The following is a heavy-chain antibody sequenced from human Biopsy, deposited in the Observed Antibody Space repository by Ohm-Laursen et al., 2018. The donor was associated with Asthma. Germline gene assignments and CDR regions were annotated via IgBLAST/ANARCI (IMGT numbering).Heavy chain of an antibody. Sequence: SQTLPLTCTVSGDSISSPAYYWSWVRQHPGKGLEWIGYISYSGTTFYHPSLMSRLIISLDTSKNQFSLKLSSVTAADTAVYFCARAVDYSHYYGIDVWGQGTTVTVS. J-gene: IGHJ6*02. CDR3: ARAVDYSHYYGIDV. V-gene: IGHV4-31*03. CDR1: GDSISSPAYY. CDR2: ISYSGTT. D-gene: IGHD3-10*01.